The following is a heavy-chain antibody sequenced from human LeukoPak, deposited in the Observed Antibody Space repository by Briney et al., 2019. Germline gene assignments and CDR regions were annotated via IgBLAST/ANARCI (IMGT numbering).Heavy chain of an antibody. V-gene: IGHV4-61*05. Sequence: SETLSLTCTVSGGSISSSSYYWGWIRQPPGKGLEWIGYIYYSGSTNYNPSLKSRITISVDTSKNQFSLKLSSVTAADTAVYYCASTRRNWNYVPFDYWGQGTLVTVSS. CDR3: ASTRRNWNYVPFDY. D-gene: IGHD1-7*01. J-gene: IGHJ4*02. CDR1: GGSISSSSYY. CDR2: IYYSGST.